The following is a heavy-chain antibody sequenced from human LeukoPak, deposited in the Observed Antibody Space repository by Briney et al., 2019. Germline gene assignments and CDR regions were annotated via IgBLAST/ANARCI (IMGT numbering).Heavy chain of an antibody. CDR3: ARGASGYSYG. CDR2: IYYSGST. Sequence: NTSETLSLTCTVSGGSISSYYWSWIRQPPGKGLEWIGYIYYSGSTNYNPSLKSRVTISIDTSKNQFSLNLSSVTAPDTAVYYCARGASGYSYGWGQGTLVTVSP. V-gene: IGHV4-59*01. CDR1: GGSISSYY. D-gene: IGHD5-18*01. J-gene: IGHJ4*02.